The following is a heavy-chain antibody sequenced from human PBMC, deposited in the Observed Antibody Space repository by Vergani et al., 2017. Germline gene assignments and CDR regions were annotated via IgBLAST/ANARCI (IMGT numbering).Heavy chain of an antibody. Sequence: QVQLQESGPGLVKPSETLSLTCTVSGGSISSYYWSWIRQPPGKVLEWIGYIYYSGSTNYNPSLKSRVTISVDTSKNQFSLKLRSVTAADTAVYYCARRVVTAFTGDYWGQGTLVTVSS. CDR1: GGSISSYY. CDR3: ARRVVTAFTGDY. D-gene: IGHD2-21*02. J-gene: IGHJ4*02. CDR2: IYYSGST. V-gene: IGHV4-59*01.